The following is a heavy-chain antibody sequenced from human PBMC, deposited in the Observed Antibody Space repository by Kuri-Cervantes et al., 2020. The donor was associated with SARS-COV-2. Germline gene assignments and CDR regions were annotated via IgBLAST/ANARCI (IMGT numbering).Heavy chain of an antibody. CDR2: IYSGGST. CDR3: ASIVTGDSSGYY. J-gene: IGHJ4*02. D-gene: IGHD3-22*01. Sequence: GESLKISCAASGFTVSSHYMSWVRQAPGKGLEWVSVIYSGGSTYYADSVKGRFTISRDNSKNTLYLQMNSLRAEDTAVYYCASIVTGDSSGYYWGQGTLVTVSS. CDR1: GFTVSSHY. V-gene: IGHV3-53*01.